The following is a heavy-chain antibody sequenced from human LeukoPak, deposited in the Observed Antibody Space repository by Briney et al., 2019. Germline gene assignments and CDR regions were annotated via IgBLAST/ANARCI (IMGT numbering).Heavy chain of an antibody. V-gene: IGHV1-2*02. CDR1: GYTFTGYY. CDR3: ARDHFDFWSGYSATYFDY. Sequence: ASVKVSCKASGYTFTGYYMHWVRQAPGQGLEWMGWINPNSGGTNYAQKFQGRATMTRDPSISTAYMELSRLSSDDTAVYYCARDHFDFWSGYSATYFDYWGQGTLVTVSS. J-gene: IGHJ4*02. D-gene: IGHD3-3*01. CDR2: INPNSGGT.